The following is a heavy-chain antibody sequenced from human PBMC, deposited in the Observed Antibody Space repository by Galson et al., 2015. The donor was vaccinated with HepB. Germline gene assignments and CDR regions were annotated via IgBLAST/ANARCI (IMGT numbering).Heavy chain of an antibody. D-gene: IGHD5-24*01. CDR2: INPSGGST. CDR3: ARGLFGYIGF. CDR1: GYTFTTYY. Sequence: SCKASGYTFTTYYIHWVRQAPGQGLEWMGMINPSGGSTTYAQKFQGRVTMTRDTSTSTVYMELSSLRSEDTAVYFCARGLFGYIGFWGQGTLVTVSS. V-gene: IGHV1-46*01. J-gene: IGHJ4*02.